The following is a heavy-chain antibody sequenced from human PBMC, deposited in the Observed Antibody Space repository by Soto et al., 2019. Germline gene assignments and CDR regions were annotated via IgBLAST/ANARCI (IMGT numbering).Heavy chain of an antibody. J-gene: IGHJ4*02. V-gene: IGHV1-46*01. CDR2: SNPGGGAP. CDR1: AYTFTNYY. D-gene: IGHD3-3*01. Sequence: QVHLVQSGAEVKTPGASVKVSCKAFAYTFTNYYMHWVRQPPGQGLEWMGISNPGGGAPRYAQKFQDRVTMTKDTSTSTVYMELSSLTSEDTAVYYCAKGFRRYFDAWGQGTLVTVSS. CDR3: AKGFRRYFDA.